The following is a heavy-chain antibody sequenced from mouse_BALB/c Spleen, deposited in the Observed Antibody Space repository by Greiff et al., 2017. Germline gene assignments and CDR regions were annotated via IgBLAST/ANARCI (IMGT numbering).Heavy chain of an antibody. D-gene: IGHD2-1*01. J-gene: IGHJ4*01. V-gene: IGHV2-9*02. CDR2: IWAGGST. CDR1: GFSLTSYG. CDR3: AREEEDGNYAMDY. Sequence: VQLVESGPGLVAPSQSLSITCTVSGFSLTSYGVHWVRQPPGKGLEWLGVIWAGGSTNYNSALMSRLSISKDNSKSQVFLKMNSLQTDDTAMYYCAREEEDGNYAMDYWGQGTSVTVSS.